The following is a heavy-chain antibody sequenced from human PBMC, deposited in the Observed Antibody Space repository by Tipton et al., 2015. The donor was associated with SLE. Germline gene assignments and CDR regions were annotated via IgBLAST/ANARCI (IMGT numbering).Heavy chain of an antibody. J-gene: IGHJ4*02. CDR3: ASWYSSSWYYFDY. D-gene: IGHD6-13*01. Sequence: SLRLSCAASGFTFSSYWMSWVRQAPGKGLEWVANIDQDGSERYYVDSVKGRFTISRDNAKKSLYLQMNSLRAEDTAVYYCASWYSSSWYYFDYWGQGTLVTVSS. CDR2: IDQDGSER. V-gene: IGHV3-7*03. CDR1: GFTFSSYW.